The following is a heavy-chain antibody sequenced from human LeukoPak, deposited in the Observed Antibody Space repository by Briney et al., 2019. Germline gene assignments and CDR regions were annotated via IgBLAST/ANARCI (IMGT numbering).Heavy chain of an antibody. Sequence: PGGSLRLSCAASGFTLSDYWMNWVRQVPGKGPVWVSHISPDGRNIAYADSVKGRFTISRDSAKNTLYLQMNSLRDEDTAVYYCVRDGGGTTPYDCWGQGSLVTVSS. CDR2: ISPDGRNI. CDR1: GFTLSDYW. D-gene: IGHD1-7*01. CDR3: VRDGGGTTPYDC. V-gene: IGHV3-74*01. J-gene: IGHJ4*02.